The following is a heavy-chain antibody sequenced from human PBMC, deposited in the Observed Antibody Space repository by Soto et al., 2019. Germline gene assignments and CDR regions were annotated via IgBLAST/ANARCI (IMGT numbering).Heavy chain of an antibody. CDR1: GFTFSSYA. J-gene: IGHJ4*02. D-gene: IGHD2-15*01. V-gene: IGHV3-23*01. CDR3: AKGLVRYCSGGSCYYFDY. CDR2: ISGSGGST. Sequence: PGGSLRLSCAASGFTFSSYAMSWVRQAPGKGLEWVSAISGSGGSTYYADSVKGRFTISRDNSKNTLYLQMNSLRAEDTAVYYCAKGLVRYCSGGSCYYFDYWGQGTLVTVSS.